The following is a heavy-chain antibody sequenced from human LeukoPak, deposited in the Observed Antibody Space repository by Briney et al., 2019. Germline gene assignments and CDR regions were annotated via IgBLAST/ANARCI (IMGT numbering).Heavy chain of an antibody. CDR3: ARVGLGSGVYY. J-gene: IGHJ4*02. V-gene: IGHV4-34*01. D-gene: IGHD2-15*01. CDR2: INHSGST. Sequence: PSETLSLTCAVYGGSFSGYYWSWIRPPPGKGLEWIGEINHSGSTNYDPSVKSRVTISVDTSKNQFSLKLSSVTAADTAVYYWARVGLGSGVYYWGQGALVTVSS. CDR1: GGSFSGYY.